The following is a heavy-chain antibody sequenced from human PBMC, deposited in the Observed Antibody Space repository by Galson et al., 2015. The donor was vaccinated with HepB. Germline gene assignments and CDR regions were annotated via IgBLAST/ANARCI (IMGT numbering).Heavy chain of an antibody. CDR1: GYTFTSYY. V-gene: IGHV1-46*03. J-gene: IGHJ6*02. CDR2: INPSGGST. Sequence: SVKVSCKASGYTFTSYYMHWVRQAPGQGLEWMGIINPSGGSTSYAQKFQGRVTMTRDTSTSTVYMELSSLRSEDTAVYYCARDPSLRYFDWFQSMDVWGQGTTVTVSS. D-gene: IGHD3-9*01. CDR3: ARDPSLRYFDWFQSMDV.